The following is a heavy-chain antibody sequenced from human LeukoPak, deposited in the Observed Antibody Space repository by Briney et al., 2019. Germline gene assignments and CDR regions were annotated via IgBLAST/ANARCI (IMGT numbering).Heavy chain of an antibody. CDR1: GYTFTSYG. V-gene: IGHV1-18*01. J-gene: IGHJ6*03. CDR3: ARDGVVVPAAIPYYYYYMDV. Sequence: GASVKVSCKASGYTFTSYGISWVRQAPGQGLEWMGWISAYNGNTNYAQKLQGRVTMTTDTSTSTAYMELRSLRSDDTAVYYCARDGVVVPAAIPYYYYYMDVWGKGTTVTVS. D-gene: IGHD2-2*02. CDR2: ISAYNGNT.